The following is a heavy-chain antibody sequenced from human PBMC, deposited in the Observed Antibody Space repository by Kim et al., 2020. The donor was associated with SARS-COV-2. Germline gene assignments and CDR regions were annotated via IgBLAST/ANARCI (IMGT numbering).Heavy chain of an antibody. V-gene: IGHV4-59*01. CDR2: ANYSGST. CDR3: ARDYFFDL. D-gene: IGHD3-10*01. J-gene: IGHJ2*01. Sequence: SETLSLTCTVSGGSISSYFWSWIRQPPGKGLEWIGFANYSGSTSYNHSLKSRVTISIDTSKNQFSLKLNSVTAADTAVYYCARDYFFDLWGRGTLVTVSS. CDR1: GGSISSYF.